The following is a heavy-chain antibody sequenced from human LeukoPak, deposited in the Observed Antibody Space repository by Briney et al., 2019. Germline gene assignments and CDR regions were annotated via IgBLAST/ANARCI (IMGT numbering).Heavy chain of an antibody. V-gene: IGHV3-7*01. CDR1: GFTFRNYW. CDR3: ARDQEGGAGSCYFDF. Sequence: GGSQRLSGAASGFTFRNYWMSWVRQAPGKGLEWVANIMEDGSEKYYVDSVKGRFVISRDNAKNSLYLQMDSLRVDDTAIYYCARDQEGGAGSCYFDFWGQGALVTVSS. CDR2: IMEDGSEK. D-gene: IGHD2-15*01. J-gene: IGHJ4*02.